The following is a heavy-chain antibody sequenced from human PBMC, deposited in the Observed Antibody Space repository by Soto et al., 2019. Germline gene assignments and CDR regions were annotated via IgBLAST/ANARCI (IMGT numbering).Heavy chain of an antibody. Sequence: QVQLVQSGAEVKKPGASVKVSCKASGYTFTGYYMHWVRQAPGQGLEWMGWINPNSGGTNYAQKFQGWVTMTRDTSINTAYMELSMLRSDDTAVYYCARDKPNWYSSSWDYFDYWGQGTLVTVSS. V-gene: IGHV1-2*04. CDR2: INPNSGGT. J-gene: IGHJ4*02. D-gene: IGHD6-13*01. CDR3: ARDKPNWYSSSWDYFDY. CDR1: GYTFTGYY.